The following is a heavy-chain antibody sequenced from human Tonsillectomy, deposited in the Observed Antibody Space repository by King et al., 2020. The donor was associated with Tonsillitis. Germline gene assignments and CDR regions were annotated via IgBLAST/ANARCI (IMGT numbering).Heavy chain of an antibody. Sequence: QLQESGPGLVKPSQTLSLTCTVSGGSISSGGYYWSWIRQHPGKGLECIGYIYYSGSTYYNPSLKSRVTISVDTSKNQFSLKLSSVVAADTAVYYCARYNWNYRNWFDPWGQGTLVTVSS. CDR1: GGSISSGGYY. J-gene: IGHJ5*02. CDR3: ARYNWNYRNWFDP. CDR2: IYYSGST. D-gene: IGHD1-7*01. V-gene: IGHV4-31*03.